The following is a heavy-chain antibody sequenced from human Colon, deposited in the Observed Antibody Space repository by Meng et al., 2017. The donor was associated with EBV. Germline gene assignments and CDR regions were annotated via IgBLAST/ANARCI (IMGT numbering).Heavy chain of an antibody. CDR3: ARGTPGRSYSDY. CDR1: DYTFTGYG. V-gene: IGHV1-18*01. J-gene: IGHJ4*02. CDR2: LGAHDYDT. Sequence: QVFLVQAGAEVEEPGALVQVPWKSSDYTFTGYGGSWVRPAPGQGLGWMAWLGAHDYDTSHAPKFQGRVTVTADRPTATAYMELRSLRSDDTAVYYCARGTPGRSYSDYWGPGTLVTVSS. D-gene: IGHD3-10*01.